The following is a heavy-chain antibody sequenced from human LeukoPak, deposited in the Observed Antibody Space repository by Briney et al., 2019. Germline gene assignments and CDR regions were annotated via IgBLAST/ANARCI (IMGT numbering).Heavy chain of an antibody. V-gene: IGHV4-59*01. CDR3: ARSNYYDNGRIDY. D-gene: IGHD3-22*01. Sequence: PSETLSLTCTVSGGSISSYFWSWIRQPPAKGLEWIGYIYYSGGTNYNPSLKSRVTISVDTSKSQFSLRLSSVTAADTAVYYCARSNYYDNGRIDYWGQGTLVTVSS. CDR1: GGSISSYF. J-gene: IGHJ4*02. CDR2: IYYSGGT.